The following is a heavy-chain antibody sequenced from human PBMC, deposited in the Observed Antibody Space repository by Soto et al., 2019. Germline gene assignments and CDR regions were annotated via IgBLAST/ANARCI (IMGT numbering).Heavy chain of an antibody. D-gene: IGHD6-19*01. Sequence: EVQLVESGGGLGQPGRSLRLSCAASGFTFDDYAMHWVRQAPGKGLEWVSGISWNSGSIGYADSVKGRFTISRDNAKNSLYLQMNSLRAEDTALYYCAKDTYSSGWPSVSYFDYWGQGTLVTVSS. J-gene: IGHJ4*02. CDR2: ISWNSGSI. CDR3: AKDTYSSGWPSVSYFDY. V-gene: IGHV3-9*01. CDR1: GFTFDDYA.